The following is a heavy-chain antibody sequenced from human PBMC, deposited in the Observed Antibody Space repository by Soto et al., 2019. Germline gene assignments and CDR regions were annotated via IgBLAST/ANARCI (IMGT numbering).Heavy chain of an antibody. V-gene: IGHV3-73*01. CDR1: GYTFSDSA. D-gene: IGHD1-26*01. Sequence: GGSLRLSCAASGYTFSDSAMHWVRQASGKGLEWVGRIRGKANNYATVYAASVKGRFTISRDDSKNTAYLQMNSLKTEDTAVYYCARLWSAREPNFDSWGQGTLVTVSS. CDR3: ARLWSAREPNFDS. CDR2: IRGKANNYAT. J-gene: IGHJ4*02.